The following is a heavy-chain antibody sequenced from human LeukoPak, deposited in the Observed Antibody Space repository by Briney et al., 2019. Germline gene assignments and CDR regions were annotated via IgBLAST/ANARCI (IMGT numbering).Heavy chain of an antibody. CDR2: IIHSGNT. V-gene: IGHV4-34*12. CDR1: GGSFNGYY. Sequence: ASETLSRSCGGYGGSFNGYYWGWIRQPPGNGLEWSGVIIHSGNTNYNPSLKSRVTMSVDMSTKQLSLRLSSVTAADTAVYYCARCLIVTVAARGYRCYMDVWGNGTTVAVSS. CDR3: ARCLIVTVAARGYRCYMDV. D-gene: IGHD2-21*02. J-gene: IGHJ6*03.